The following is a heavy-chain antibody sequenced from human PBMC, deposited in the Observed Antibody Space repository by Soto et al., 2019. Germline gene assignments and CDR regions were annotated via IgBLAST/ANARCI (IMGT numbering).Heavy chain of an antibody. V-gene: IGHV3-72*01. D-gene: IGHD2-15*01. CDR2: IRNKANSYST. Sequence: VQLVESGGGLVQPGGSLRLSSAASGFTFSDHYVDWVRQAPGKGLDWVARIRNKANSYSTEYAESAKGRFTNSRNDSKNLGYLQMSSLKTEVTAVDYGARIRVGSYALKYFDYWGQGTLVTVSS. J-gene: IGHJ4*02. CDR1: GFTFSDHY. CDR3: ARIRVGSYALKYFDY.